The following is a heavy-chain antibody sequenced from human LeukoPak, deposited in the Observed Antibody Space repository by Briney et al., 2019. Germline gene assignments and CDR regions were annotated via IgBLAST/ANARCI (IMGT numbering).Heavy chain of an antibody. CDR2: IYDGGGA. CDR3: ARPYGDYARGAFDI. D-gene: IGHD4-17*01. J-gene: IGHJ3*02. V-gene: IGHV3-66*04. CDR1: GFTVSNKY. Sequence: GGSLRLSCAASGFTVSNKYVSWVRQAPGKGLEWVSVIYDGGGADFADSVKGRFTISRDNSKNTLYLQMNTLRAEDTAVYYCARPYGDYARGAFDIWGQGTMVTVSS.